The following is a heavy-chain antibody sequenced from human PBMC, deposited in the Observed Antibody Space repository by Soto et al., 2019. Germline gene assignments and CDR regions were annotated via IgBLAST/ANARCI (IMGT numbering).Heavy chain of an antibody. J-gene: IGHJ6*02. CDR2: ISGGGGTT. CDR3: AKVGETITVFGVETRYYYHGMDV. D-gene: IGHD3-3*01. V-gene: IGHV3-23*01. CDR1: GFTFNSYA. Sequence: PGGSLRLSCAASGFTFNSYAMNWVRQAPGKGLEWVSTISGGGGTTYYADSVKGRFTISRDNSKDTLYLQMNSLRAEDTAVYYCAKVGETITVFGVETRYYYHGMDVWGQGTTVTVSS.